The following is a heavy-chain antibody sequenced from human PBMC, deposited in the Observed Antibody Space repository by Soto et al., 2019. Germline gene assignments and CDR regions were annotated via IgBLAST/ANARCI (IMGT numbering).Heavy chain of an antibody. J-gene: IGHJ4*02. CDR2: VYYTGST. V-gene: IGHV4-59*01. D-gene: IGHD6-19*01. Sequence: SETLSLTCSVSGGSISGSYWSWIRQSPGKGREWLGYVYYTGSTNYSPSLRSRVSISVDTSKNEFSLRLSSVTAADTAVYFCARSVAVPGAHIDYWGQGTQVTVSS. CDR3: ARSVAVPGAHIDY. CDR1: GGSISGSY.